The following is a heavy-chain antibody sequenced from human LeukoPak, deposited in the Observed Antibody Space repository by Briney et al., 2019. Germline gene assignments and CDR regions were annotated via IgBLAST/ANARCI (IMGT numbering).Heavy chain of an antibody. CDR3: ATSRDGYKFGKWTLIDY. CDR1: GGTFSSYA. D-gene: IGHD5-24*01. Sequence: GSSVKVSCKASGGTFSSYAISWVRQAPGQGLEWMGGIIPIFGTANYAQKFQGRVTITTDESTSTAYMELSSLRSEGTAVYYCATSRDGYKFGKWTLIDYWGQGTLVTVSS. V-gene: IGHV1-69*05. J-gene: IGHJ4*02. CDR2: IIPIFGTA.